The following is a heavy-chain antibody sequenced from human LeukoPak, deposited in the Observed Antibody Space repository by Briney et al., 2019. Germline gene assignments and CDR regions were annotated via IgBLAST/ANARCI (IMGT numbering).Heavy chain of an antibody. J-gene: IGHJ5*02. Sequence: SVKVSFKASVGTFSSYAISWVRQAPGQGREWMGRIIPIFGTANYAQKFQGRVTITTDESTSPADMELNSLRSEDTAVYYCARERALWNGSGGSCYSCWFDPWGQGTLVTVSS. V-gene: IGHV1-69*05. D-gene: IGHD2-15*01. CDR1: VGTFSSYA. CDR2: IIPIFGTA. CDR3: ARERALWNGSGGSCYSCWFDP.